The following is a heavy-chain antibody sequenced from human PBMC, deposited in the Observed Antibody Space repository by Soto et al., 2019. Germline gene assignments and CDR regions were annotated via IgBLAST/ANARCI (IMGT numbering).Heavy chain of an antibody. CDR1: GGTFSSYT. CDR2: IIPILGIA. Sequence: QVQLVQSGAEVKKPGSSVKVSCKASGGTFSSYTISWVRQAPGQGLEWMGRIIPILGIANYAQKFQGRVTITADKSTSTAYMELRSLRSEDTAVYDCAREDPGRYYYDSSGYYYSFDYWGQGTLVTVSS. V-gene: IGHV1-69*08. CDR3: AREDPGRYYYDSSGYYYSFDY. J-gene: IGHJ4*02. D-gene: IGHD3-22*01.